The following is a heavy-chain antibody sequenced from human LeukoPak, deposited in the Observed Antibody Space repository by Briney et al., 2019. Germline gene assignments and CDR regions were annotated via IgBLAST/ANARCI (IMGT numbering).Heavy chain of an antibody. D-gene: IGHD2-21*01. CDR3: APDWRFCGDEGCVGT. CDR2: IHHSGGT. Sequence: SETLSLTCSVSGCSSTTNRWSWVRQAPGRGLEWVGYIHHSGGTDYNPSLKSRLTISIDPSKSQFSLKLTSVTAADTAVYYCAPDWRFCGDEGCVGTWGQGTLITVSS. CDR1: GCSSTTNR. J-gene: IGHJ4*02. V-gene: IGHV4-59*01.